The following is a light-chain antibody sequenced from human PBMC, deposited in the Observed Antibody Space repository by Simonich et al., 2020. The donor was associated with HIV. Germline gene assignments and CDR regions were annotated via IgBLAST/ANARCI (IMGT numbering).Light chain of an antibody. Sequence: DVVMTQSPLSLPVTLGQPASISCRSSHSLEDSDGDTYLNWFHQRPGQSPRRLIYKVSNRDSGVPDRFSGSGSGTDFNLTISSLQSEDFAVYYCQQYNNWPPLTFGGGTKVEMK. CDR1: HSLEDSDGDTY. V-gene: IGKV2-30*01. CDR3: QQYNNWPPLT. CDR2: KVS. J-gene: IGKJ4*01.